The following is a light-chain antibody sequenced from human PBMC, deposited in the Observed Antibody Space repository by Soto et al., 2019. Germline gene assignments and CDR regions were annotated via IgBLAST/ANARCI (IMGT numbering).Light chain of an antibody. CDR1: QSICKW. V-gene: IGKV1-5*01. J-gene: IGKJ1*01. CDR3: QQYNSYSWT. CDR2: DAS. Sequence: DIQMTQSPSTLSASVGDRVTITCRASQSICKWLAWYQQKPGKAPKLLIYDASSLQSGVPSRFSGSGSGTDFTLTISSLQPDDFAAYYCQQYNSYSWTFGQGTKVDIK.